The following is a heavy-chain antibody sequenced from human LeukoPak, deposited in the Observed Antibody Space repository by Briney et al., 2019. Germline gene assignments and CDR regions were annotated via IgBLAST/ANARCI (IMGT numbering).Heavy chain of an antibody. CDR2: ISSSSSYI. CDR1: GFTFSSYS. CDR3: AKWREAVAGTRGYYFDY. J-gene: IGHJ4*02. D-gene: IGHD6-19*01. V-gene: IGHV3-21*01. Sequence: GGSLRLSRAASGFTFSSYSMNWVRQAPGKGLEWLSSISSSSSYIYYADSVKARFTISRDNAKNSLYLQMNSLSAEDTAVYYCAKWREAVAGTRGYYFDYWGQGTLVTVSS.